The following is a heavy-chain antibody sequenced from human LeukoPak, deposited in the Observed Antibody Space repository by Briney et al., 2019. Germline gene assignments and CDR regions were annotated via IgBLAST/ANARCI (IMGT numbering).Heavy chain of an antibody. Sequence: GGSPRLSCAASGFTFSSYAMHWVRQAPGKGLEWVAVISYDCSNKYYADSVKGRFTISRDNSKNTLYLQMNSLRAEDTAVYYCARAPGKAYCGGDCYSGVGYFDYWGQGTLVTVSS. CDR2: ISYDCSNK. D-gene: IGHD2-21*02. CDR3: ARAPGKAYCGGDCYSGVGYFDY. V-gene: IGHV3-30*04. CDR1: GFTFSSYA. J-gene: IGHJ4*02.